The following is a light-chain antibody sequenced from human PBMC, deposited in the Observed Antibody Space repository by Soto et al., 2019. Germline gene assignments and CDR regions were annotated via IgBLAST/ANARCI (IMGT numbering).Light chain of an antibody. CDR3: QSYDSSNVV. Sequence: NFMLTQPHSVSESPGKTVTISCTRSSGSIGSNYVQWYQQRPGSSPTTVIYEDNQRPSGVPDRFSGSLDSSSNSASLTISGLKTEDEADYYCQSYDSSNVVFGGGTKLTVL. J-gene: IGLJ3*02. CDR2: EDN. V-gene: IGLV6-57*01. CDR1: SGSIGSNY.